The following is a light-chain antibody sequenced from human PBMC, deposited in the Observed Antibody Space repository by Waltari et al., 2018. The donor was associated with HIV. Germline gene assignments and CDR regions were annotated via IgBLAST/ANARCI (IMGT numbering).Light chain of an antibody. J-gene: IGLJ3*02. V-gene: IGLV3-21*02. CDR1: TIGVRN. CDR3: QVWGATNDWV. Sequence: YVLPQPPSVSVAPNQTATVACIGETIGVRNVTWYRQRSGQAPEVVIHDDRDRAPGIPGRITGSNSGDMATLTIASVEAGDEAVYYCQVWGATNDWVFGGGTKVTVL. CDR2: DDR.